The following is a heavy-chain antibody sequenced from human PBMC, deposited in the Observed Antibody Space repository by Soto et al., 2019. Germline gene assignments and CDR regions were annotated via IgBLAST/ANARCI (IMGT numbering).Heavy chain of an antibody. V-gene: IGHV1-18*01. Sequence: QVQLVQSGAEVRKPGASVKVSCKASGYTFTNYGISWVRQAPGQGREWVGWISTYNGHTTAAQKLQGRVTMTTDASTSTVYMELRTLRSDDTAVYYCARDWGQQWLAYGMDVWGQGTTVTVSS. CDR2: ISTYNGHT. CDR1: GYTFTNYG. D-gene: IGHD6-19*01. CDR3: ARDWGQQWLAYGMDV. J-gene: IGHJ6*02.